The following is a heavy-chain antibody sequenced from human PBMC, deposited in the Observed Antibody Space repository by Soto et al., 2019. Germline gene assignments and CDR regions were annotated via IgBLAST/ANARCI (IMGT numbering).Heavy chain of an antibody. CDR2: ISWNRGTI. CDR1: GFSFQNYA. J-gene: IGHJ4*01. Sequence: EVQLVESGGGLVQPGRSLRLSCAASGFSFQNYAMHWVRQAPGKGLEWVSGISWNRGTIGYADSVRGRFTISRDNAKNSLYLQMNSLRPEDTAFYYCVKDKLYSNYEHYFDHWGHRTLVTVSS. D-gene: IGHD4-4*01. CDR3: VKDKLYSNYEHYFDH. V-gene: IGHV3-9*01.